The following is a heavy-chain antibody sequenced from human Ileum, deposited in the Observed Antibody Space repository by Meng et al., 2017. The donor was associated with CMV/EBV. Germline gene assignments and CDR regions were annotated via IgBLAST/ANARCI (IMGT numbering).Heavy chain of an antibody. D-gene: IGHD1-26*01. CDR1: GGSITNFY. CDR2: IHNSGTT. CDR3: ATTYSDGDWNFDY. V-gene: IGHV4-4*07. J-gene: IGHJ4*02. Sequence: QVQLQESGPGLVKPSETLALTCTVSGGSITNFYWSWIRQSAGKGLEWLGHIHNSGTTNYNPSLKSRLTMSLDASKNQLSLNLRSVTAADTAVYYCATTYSDGDWNFDYWGQGTLVTVSS.